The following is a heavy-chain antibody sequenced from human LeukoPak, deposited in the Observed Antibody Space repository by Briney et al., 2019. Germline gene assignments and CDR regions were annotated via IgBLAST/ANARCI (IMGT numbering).Heavy chain of an antibody. CDR2: IYYSGST. V-gene: IGHV4-59*01. CDR1: GGSISSYY. Sequence: SETLSLTCTVSGGSISSYYWSWIRQPPGKGLEWIGYIYYSGSTNYNPSLKSRVTISVDTSKNQFSLKLSSVTAADTAVYYCARGSEMATIHYFDYWGQGTLVTVSS. J-gene: IGHJ4*02. CDR3: ARGSEMATIHYFDY. D-gene: IGHD5-24*01.